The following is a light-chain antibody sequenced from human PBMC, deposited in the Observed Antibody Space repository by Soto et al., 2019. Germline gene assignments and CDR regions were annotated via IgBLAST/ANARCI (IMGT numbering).Light chain of an antibody. CDR2: EVT. CDR1: SSDVGGHNY. Sequence: QSALTQPASVSGSPGQSITISCTGTSSDVGGHNYVSWYQQHPGTAPKLMIYEVTNRPSGVSNRFSGSKSGNTASLTISGLQAEDEADYYCSSYTSSTTHDVVFGGVTKVTVL. J-gene: IGLJ2*01. CDR3: SSYTSSTTHDVV. V-gene: IGLV2-14*01.